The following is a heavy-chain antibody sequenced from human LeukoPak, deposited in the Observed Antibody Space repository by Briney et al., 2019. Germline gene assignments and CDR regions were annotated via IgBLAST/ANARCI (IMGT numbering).Heavy chain of an antibody. CDR3: AKRGYYDSSGYSPLTS. D-gene: IGHD3-22*01. CDR1: GFTFSSYS. Sequence: GGSLRLSCAASGFTFSSYSMNWVRQAPGKGLEWVSSISSSSSYIYYAASVKGRFPISGDTSRTTLYLKMNSLRAEDTAIYYCAKRGYYDSSGYSPLTSWGHGALVTVSS. CDR2: ISSSSSYI. V-gene: IGHV3-21*04. J-gene: IGHJ5*01.